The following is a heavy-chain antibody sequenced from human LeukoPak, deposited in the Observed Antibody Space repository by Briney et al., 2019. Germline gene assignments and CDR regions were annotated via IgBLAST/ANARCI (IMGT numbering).Heavy chain of an antibody. V-gene: IGHV1-3*01. CDR3: ASLDCSSTSCYPYYGMDV. D-gene: IGHD2-2*01. CDR2: INAGNGNT. J-gene: IGHJ6*02. Sequence: ASVKVSCKASGYTFTSYAMHWVRQAPGQRLEWMGWINAGNGNTKYSQKFQGRVTITRDTSASTAYMELSSLRPEDTAVYYCASLDCSSTSCYPYYGMDVWGQGTTVTVSS. CDR1: GYTFTSYA.